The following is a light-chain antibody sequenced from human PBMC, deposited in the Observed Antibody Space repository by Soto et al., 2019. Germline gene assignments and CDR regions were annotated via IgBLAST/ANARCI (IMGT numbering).Light chain of an antibody. V-gene: IGKV1-27*01. CDR2: AAS. J-gene: IGKJ4*01. Sequence: DIHMTQSPSSLSASIGDRVTITCRASQSISSYLNWYQQKPGKAPKLLIYAASTLQSGVPSRFSGSGSGTDFTLTISSLQPEDVATYYCQKYNSAPLTFGGGTKVDIK. CDR3: QKYNSAPLT. CDR1: QSISSY.